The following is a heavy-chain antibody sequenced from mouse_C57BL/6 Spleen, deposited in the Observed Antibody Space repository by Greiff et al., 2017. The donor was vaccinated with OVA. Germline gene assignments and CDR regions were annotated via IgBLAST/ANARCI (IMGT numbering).Heavy chain of an antibody. Sequence: EVQLQQSGAELVKPGASVKLSCTASGFNIKDYYMHWVKQRTEQGLEWIGRIDPEDGETKYAPNFQGKDTITADTSANPAYLQLSSLPSEDTAVYYCAYTTVGDYWYFDVWGTGTTVTVSS. D-gene: IGHD1-1*01. V-gene: IGHV14-2*01. CDR1: GFNIKDYY. J-gene: IGHJ1*03. CDR2: IDPEDGET. CDR3: AYTTVGDYWYFDV.